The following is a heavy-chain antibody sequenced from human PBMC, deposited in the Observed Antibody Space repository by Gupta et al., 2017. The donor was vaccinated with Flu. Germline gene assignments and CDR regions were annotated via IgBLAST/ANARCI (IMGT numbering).Heavy chain of an antibody. CDR2: INNGVAT. CDR1: GGSFSGYF. Sequence: QVQLQQWGAGLLKPSETLSLTCAVYGGSFSGYFWSWIRQPPGKGLEWIGEINNGVATNYNPSLKSRVTRSVDTSKNQFSLKLTSVTAADTAVYYGARGLRVSSSWYQSFDYWGQGTRVTGAS. CDR3: ARGLRVSSSWYQSFDY. V-gene: IGHV4-34*01. J-gene: IGHJ4*02. D-gene: IGHD6-13*01.